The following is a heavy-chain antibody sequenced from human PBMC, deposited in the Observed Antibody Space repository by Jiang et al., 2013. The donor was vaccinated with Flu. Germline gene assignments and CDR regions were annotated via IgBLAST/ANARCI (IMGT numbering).Heavy chain of an antibody. CDR2: IYYSGST. Sequence: GSGLVKPSRTLSLTCAVSGGSISSGGYSWSWIRQPPGKGLEWIGYIYYSGSTYYNPSLRSRVTISVDTSKNQFSLKLSSVTAADTAVYYCARGPTFGGVIGFQHWGQGTLVTVSS. D-gene: IGHD3-16*02. CDR3: ARGPTFGGVIGFQH. J-gene: IGHJ1*01. CDR1: GGSISSGGYS. V-gene: IGHV4-30-4*07.